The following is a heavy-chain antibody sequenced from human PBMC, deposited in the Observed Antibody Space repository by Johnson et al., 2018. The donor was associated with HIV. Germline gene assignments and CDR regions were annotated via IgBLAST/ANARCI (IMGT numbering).Heavy chain of an antibody. D-gene: IGHD2-2*01. V-gene: IGHV3-74*03. CDR1: GFTFSSYW. Sequence: VQLVESGGGLVQPGGSLRLSCVGSGFTFSSYWMHWVRQAPGKGLVWVSRINNDGGSTTYADSVKGRLTIARDNAKNTMYLQMNSLRAEDTAVYYCARGRIGYSSSGDAFDLWGQETVVTVAS. J-gene: IGHJ3*01. CDR2: INNDGGST. CDR3: ARGRIGYSSSGDAFDL.